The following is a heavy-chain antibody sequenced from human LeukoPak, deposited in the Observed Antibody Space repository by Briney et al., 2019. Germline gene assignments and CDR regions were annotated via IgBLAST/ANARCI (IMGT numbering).Heavy chain of an antibody. D-gene: IGHD1-26*01. CDR2: IYWDDDK. Sequence: SGPTLVKPTQTLTLTCTFSGFSLSTSGVGVGWIRQPPGKALEWLALIYWDDDKRYSPSLKSRLTITKDTSKNQVVLTMTNMDPVDTATYYCAYKDVGKYYFDYWGQGTLVTVSS. V-gene: IGHV2-5*02. J-gene: IGHJ4*02. CDR3: AYKDVGKYYFDY. CDR1: GFSLSTSGVG.